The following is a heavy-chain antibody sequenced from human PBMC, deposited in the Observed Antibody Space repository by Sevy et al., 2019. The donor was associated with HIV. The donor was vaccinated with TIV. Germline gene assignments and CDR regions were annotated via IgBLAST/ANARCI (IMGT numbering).Heavy chain of an antibody. V-gene: IGHV3-23*01. D-gene: IGHD6-19*01. J-gene: IGHJ4*02. Sequence: LSLTCAASGFTFSSYAMSWVRQAPGKGLEWVSTISSRGGSTYYADSVKGRFTISRDNSKNTLSLLMNSLRAEDTALYYCAKAGVAVAGTFDLFYFDYWGQGTLVTVSS. CDR2: ISSRGGST. CDR3: AKAGVAVAGTFDLFYFDY. CDR1: GFTFSSYA.